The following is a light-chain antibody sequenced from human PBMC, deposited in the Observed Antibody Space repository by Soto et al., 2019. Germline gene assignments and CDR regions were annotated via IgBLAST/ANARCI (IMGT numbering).Light chain of an antibody. CDR3: QQYNNWRPIT. CDR2: GTS. V-gene: IGKV3-15*01. CDR1: QSVSSN. J-gene: IGKJ5*01. Sequence: ETVMTQSPATLSVSPGERATLSCRASQSVSSNLAWYQHKPGQAPRLLIYGTSITSSGVTARFSGSGSGTAFTLTISSVQSDDFGVYYWQQYNNWRPITFGQGTRLDIK.